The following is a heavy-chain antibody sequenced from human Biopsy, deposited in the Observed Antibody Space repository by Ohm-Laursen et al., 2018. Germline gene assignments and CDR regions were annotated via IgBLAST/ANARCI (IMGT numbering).Heavy chain of an antibody. J-gene: IGHJ4*02. V-gene: IGHV1-69*17. D-gene: IGHD3-3*01. CDR2: IIAVSGLV. CDR3: ATPFQYYDSWGGYPPFDH. CDR1: GGTFINYA. Sequence: SSVKVSCKVSGGTFINYAISWVRQAPGEGLEWMGGIIAVSGLVNYAPKFQGRVSITADKSTTTAYMELSNLKSEDTAVYYCATPFQYYDSWGGYPPFDHWGQGTLVTVSS.